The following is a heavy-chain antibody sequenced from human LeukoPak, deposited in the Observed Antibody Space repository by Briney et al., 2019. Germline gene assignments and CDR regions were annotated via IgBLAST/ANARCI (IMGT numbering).Heavy chain of an antibody. J-gene: IGHJ3*01. CDR1: GFTFKSYA. D-gene: IGHD5-18*01. Sequence: GGSLRLSCVASGFTFKSYAMSWVRQAPGKGLEWVSVVSGSGGSTDYADSVRGRFTISRDNSMNTLYLQMNTLRAEDTAVYYCAKAVDTAMISAFGVWGQGTMITVSS. CDR2: VSGSGGST. CDR3: AKAVDTAMISAFGV. V-gene: IGHV3-23*01.